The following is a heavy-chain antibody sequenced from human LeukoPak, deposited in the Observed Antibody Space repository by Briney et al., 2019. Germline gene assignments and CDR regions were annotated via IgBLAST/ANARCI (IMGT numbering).Heavy chain of an antibody. Sequence: ASVKVSCKASGYTFTSYDINWVRQATGQGLEWMGWMNPNSGNTGYAQKFQGRVTMTRNTSISTAYMELSSLRSEDTDVYYCVIAAAGSSYYYYGMDVWGQGTTVTVSS. CDR2: MNPNSGNT. D-gene: IGHD6-13*01. V-gene: IGHV1-8*01. CDR3: VIAAAGSSYYYYGMDV. CDR1: GYTFTSYD. J-gene: IGHJ6*02.